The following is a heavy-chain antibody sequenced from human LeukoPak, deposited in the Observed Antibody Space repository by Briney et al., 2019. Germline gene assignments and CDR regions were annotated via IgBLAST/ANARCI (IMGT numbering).Heavy chain of an antibody. CDR2: ITSSGDST. CDR1: GFTFSNYG. CDR3: ARRSGVAVAGAFDY. J-gene: IGHJ4*02. V-gene: IGHV3-23*01. Sequence: GGTLRLSCATSGFTFSNYGMNWVRQAPGKGLEWVSAITSSGDSTYYADSVKGRFTISRDNSKNTLYLQMNSLRAEDTAVYFCARRSGVAVAGAFDYWGQGTLVTVSS. D-gene: IGHD6-19*01.